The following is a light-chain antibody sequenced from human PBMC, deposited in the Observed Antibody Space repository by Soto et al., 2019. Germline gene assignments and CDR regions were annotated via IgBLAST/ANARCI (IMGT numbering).Light chain of an antibody. CDR3: QQYHSYSPYT. J-gene: IGKJ2*01. CDR1: QSVTGW. Sequence: DIQMTQSPSTLSASVGDRVTITCRASQSVTGWLAWYQQKPGEAPKLLIYDASTLASGVPSRFSGSGSVTQFTLTISSLQTDDSATYYCQQYHSYSPYTFGHGTKLEIK. CDR2: DAS. V-gene: IGKV1-5*01.